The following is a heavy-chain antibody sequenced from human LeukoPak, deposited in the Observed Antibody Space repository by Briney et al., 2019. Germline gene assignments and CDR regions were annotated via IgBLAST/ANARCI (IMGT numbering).Heavy chain of an antibody. CDR3: ARGLTVTTHFDY. D-gene: IGHD4-17*01. J-gene: IGHJ4*02. CDR1: GGSFSGYY. V-gene: IGHV4-34*01. CDR2: INHSGST. Sequence: PSETLSLTCAVYGGSFSGYYWSWIRQPPGKGLEWIGEINHSGSTNYNPSLKSRVTISVDTSKNQFSLKLSSVTAADTAVYYCARGLTVTTHFDYWGQGTLVTVSS.